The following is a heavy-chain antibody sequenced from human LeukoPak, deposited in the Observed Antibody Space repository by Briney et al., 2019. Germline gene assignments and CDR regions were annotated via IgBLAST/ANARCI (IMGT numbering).Heavy chain of an antibody. CDR1: GGSISSSSYY. D-gene: IGHD1-26*01. CDR2: IYYSGST. J-gene: IGHJ4*02. CDR3: ASIGPLSGSY. Sequence: SETLSLTCTVSGGSISSSSYYWGWIRQPPGKGLEWIGSIYYSGSTYYNPSLKSRVTISVDTSKNQFSLKLSSVTAADTAVYYCASIGPLSGSYWGQGTLVTVSS. V-gene: IGHV4-39*07.